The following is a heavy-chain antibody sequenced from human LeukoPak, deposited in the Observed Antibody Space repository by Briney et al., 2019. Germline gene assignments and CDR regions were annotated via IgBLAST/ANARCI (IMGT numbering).Heavy chain of an antibody. CDR1: GFTFSNAW. CDR2: IKSKTDGGTT. J-gene: IGHJ4*02. V-gene: IGHV3-15*01. Sequence: GGSLRLSCAASGFTFSNAWMSWVRQAPGKGLEWVGRIKSKTDGGTTDYAAPVKGRFTISRDDSKNTLYLQMNSLKTEDTAVYYCTSELLWFGTSDYWGQGTLVTVSS. CDR3: TSELLWFGTSDY. D-gene: IGHD3-10*01.